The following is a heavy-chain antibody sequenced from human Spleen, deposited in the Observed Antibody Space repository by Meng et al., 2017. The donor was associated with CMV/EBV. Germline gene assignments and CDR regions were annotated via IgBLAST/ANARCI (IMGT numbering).Heavy chain of an antibody. D-gene: IGHD4-23*01. CDR3: ARDGAIPVGWFDP. V-gene: IGHV4-59*01. CDR1: GVSISRYY. CDR2: IHYSGTT. Sequence: SETLSLTCSVSGVSISRYYWDWIRQPPGKGLEWIGYIHYSGTTNYNPSLKSRVTMSVDTSKNQFSLKLSSVTAADTAVYYCARDGAIPVGWFDPWGQGTLVTVSS. J-gene: IGHJ5*02.